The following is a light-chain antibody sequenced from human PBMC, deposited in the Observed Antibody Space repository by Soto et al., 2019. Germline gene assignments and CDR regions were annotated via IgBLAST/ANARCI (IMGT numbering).Light chain of an antibody. CDR3: EQGFSAPPWT. CDR1: QNINSY. V-gene: IGKV1-39*01. J-gene: IGKJ1*01. Sequence: DIQMTQSPSSLSASVGDRVTITCRSSQNINSYLNWYQQRPGKATKVIIYDASSLQSGVPSRFSGSGSGTDFTLTISSLQPEDAATYYCEQGFSAPPWTFGQGTKVEI. CDR2: DAS.